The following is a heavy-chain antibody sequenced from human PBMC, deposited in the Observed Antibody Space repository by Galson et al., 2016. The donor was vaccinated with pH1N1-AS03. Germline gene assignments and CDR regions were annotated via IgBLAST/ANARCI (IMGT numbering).Heavy chain of an antibody. D-gene: IGHD1-26*01. V-gene: IGHV4-59*01. CDR3: ARRSPWESYYFDY. J-gene: IGHJ4*02. Sequence: TNYNPSLKSRVTISVDTSKKEFSLKLTSMTAADTAVYYCARRSPWESYYFDYWGQGTLVTVSS. CDR2: T.